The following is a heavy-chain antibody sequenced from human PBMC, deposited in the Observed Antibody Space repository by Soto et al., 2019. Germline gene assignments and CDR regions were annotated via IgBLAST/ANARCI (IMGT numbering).Heavy chain of an antibody. CDR1: GDSVSSDSAA. CDR3: ARGWQLDY. J-gene: IGHJ4*02. D-gene: IGHD6-13*01. CDR2: TYYRSKWYN. Sequence: QVQLQQSGPVLVEPSQTLSLTCAISGDSVSSDSAAWNWIRQSPSRGLEWLGRTYYRSKWYNDYAISVESRMTINPDTSKNQFSLHLNSVTPEDTAIYYCARGWQLDYWGQGTLVTVSS. V-gene: IGHV6-1*01.